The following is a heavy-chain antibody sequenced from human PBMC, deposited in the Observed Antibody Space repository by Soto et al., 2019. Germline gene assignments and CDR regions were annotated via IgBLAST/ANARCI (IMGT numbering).Heavy chain of an antibody. Sequence: QVQLQESGPGLVKPSQTLSLTCTVSGGSISSGGHYWSWIRQHPGKGLEWIGYIYYSGSTYYNPALKSRVTISVDTSKNQFSLKLSSVTAADTAVYYCARGRSSTSPYPIGYWGQGTLVTVSS. CDR2: IYYSGST. CDR1: GGSISSGGHY. V-gene: IGHV4-31*03. CDR3: ARGRSSTSPYPIGY. D-gene: IGHD2-2*01. J-gene: IGHJ4*02.